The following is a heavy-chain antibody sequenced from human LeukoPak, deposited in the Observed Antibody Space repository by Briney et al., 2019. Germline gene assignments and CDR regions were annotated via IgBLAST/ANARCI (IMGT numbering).Heavy chain of an antibody. CDR2: INSNGDEI. V-gene: IGHV3-23*01. CDR1: GFTFSTYA. J-gene: IGHJ5*02. D-gene: IGHD6-19*01. CDR3: ARSGSGWFDH. Sequence: GGSLRLSCAASGFTFSTYAMTWVRQAPGKGLEWVSGINSNGDEIYYADSVRGRFTISRDNSKNMVYLQMSSLRVEDTAVYYCARSGSGWFDHWGQGTLVTVSA.